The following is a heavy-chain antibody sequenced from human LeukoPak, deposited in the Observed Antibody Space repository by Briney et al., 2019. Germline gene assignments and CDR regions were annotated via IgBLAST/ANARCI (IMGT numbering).Heavy chain of an antibody. J-gene: IGHJ3*02. Sequence: GGSLRLSCAASGFTFSSYGMQWVRQAPGKGLEWVALIWYDGSNKYYADSVKGRFTISRDNSKNTLYLQMNSLRAEDTAVYYCVKDSGPGSEMAPGGDAFDIWGQGTMVTVSS. CDR3: VKDSGPGSEMAPGGDAFDI. V-gene: IGHV3-33*06. CDR1: GFTFSSYG. D-gene: IGHD5-24*01. CDR2: IWYDGSNK.